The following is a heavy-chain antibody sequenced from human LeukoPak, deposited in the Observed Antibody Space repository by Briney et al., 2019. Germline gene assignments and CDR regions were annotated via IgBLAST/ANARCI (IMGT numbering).Heavy chain of an antibody. CDR1: GGSISSYY. J-gene: IGHJ4*02. D-gene: IGHD3-22*01. Sequence: SETLSLTCTVSGGSISSYYWSWIRQPPGKGLEWIGYIYYSGSTNYNPSLKSRVTISVDTSKNQFSLKPSSVTAADTAVYYCARTGPTYYYDSSGYYDYWGQGTLVTVSS. CDR3: ARTGPTYYYDSSGYYDY. V-gene: IGHV4-59*01. CDR2: IYYSGST.